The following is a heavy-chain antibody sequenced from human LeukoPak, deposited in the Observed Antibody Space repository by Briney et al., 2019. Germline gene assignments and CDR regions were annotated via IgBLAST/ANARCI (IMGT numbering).Heavy chain of an antibody. CDR1: GFTFDDYA. J-gene: IGHJ4*02. D-gene: IGHD5-12*01. CDR3: ARSGYAVSVGNDY. V-gene: IGHV3-9*01. Sequence: GGSLRLSYAASGFTFDDYAMHWVRQAPGKGLEWVSGISWNSGSIGYADSVKGRFTISRDNAKNSLYLQMNRLRAEDTAVYYCARSGYAVSVGNDYWGQGTLVTVSS. CDR2: ISWNSGSI.